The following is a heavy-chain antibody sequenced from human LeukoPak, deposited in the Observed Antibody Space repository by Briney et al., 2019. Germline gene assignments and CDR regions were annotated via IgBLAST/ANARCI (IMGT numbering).Heavy chain of an antibody. V-gene: IGHV1-18*01. Sequence: APVKVSCQAFGFSLTRYGIKWMGQAPGQRLEWLGWISTQTGNTDFAQKVQGRLTLTTDRSTNTAYMELRSLTSDDTAVYYCARGAYGDYWGQGTMVTVSS. CDR3: ARGAYGDY. CDR2: ISTQTGNT. J-gene: IGHJ4*02. CDR1: GFSLTRYG. D-gene: IGHD4-17*01.